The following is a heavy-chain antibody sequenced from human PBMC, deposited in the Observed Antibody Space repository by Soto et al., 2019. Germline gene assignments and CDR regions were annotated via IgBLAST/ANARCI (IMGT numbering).Heavy chain of an antibody. CDR3: AGQRSPEGWFDP. V-gene: IGHV3-23*01. Sequence: PVGSLRLSCAASAISFNTYGVTWVRQAPGKGLEWVSTVTVTGGSTYYADSVKGRFTISRDRSNYTVSLLLNSLRVEDTAIYYCAGQRSPEGWFDPWGQGTLLTVSS. J-gene: IGHJ5*02. D-gene: IGHD3-10*01. CDR1: AISFNTYG. CDR2: VTVTGGST.